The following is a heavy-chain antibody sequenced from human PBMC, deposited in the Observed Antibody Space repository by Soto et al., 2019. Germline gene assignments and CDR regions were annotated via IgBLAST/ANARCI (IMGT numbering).Heavy chain of an antibody. V-gene: IGHV3-33*01. CDR2: IWYDGSNK. CDR3: AGSIAVAAIYDY. Sequence: QVQLVESGGGVVQPGRSLRLSCAASGFTFSSYGMHWVRQAPGKGLEWVAVIWYDGSNKYYADSVKGRFTISRDNSKNTLYLQMNSLRAEDTAVYYCAGSIAVAAIYDYWGQGTLVTVSS. D-gene: IGHD6-19*01. CDR1: GFTFSSYG. J-gene: IGHJ4*02.